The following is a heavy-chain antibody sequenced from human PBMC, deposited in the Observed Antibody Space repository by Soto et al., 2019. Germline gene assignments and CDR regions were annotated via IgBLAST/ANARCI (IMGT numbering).Heavy chain of an antibody. D-gene: IGHD3-10*01. CDR1: GGSISSYY. V-gene: IGHV4-59*12. Sequence: SETLSLTCTVSGGSISSYYWSWIRQPPGKGLEWIGYIYYSGSTNYNPSLKSRVTISVDTSKNQFSLKLMSVTAADTAIYYCAREILLWFGELLEFNWFDPWGQGTLVTVSS. CDR3: AREILLWFGELLEFNWFDP. CDR2: IYYSGST. J-gene: IGHJ5*02.